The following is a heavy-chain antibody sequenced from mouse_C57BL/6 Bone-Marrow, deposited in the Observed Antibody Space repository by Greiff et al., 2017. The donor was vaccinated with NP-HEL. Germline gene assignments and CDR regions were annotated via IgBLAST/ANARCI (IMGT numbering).Heavy chain of an antibody. CDR1: GFTFSDYY. CDR3: ARHVVPYAMDY. Sequence: DVKLVESGGGLVQPGGSLKLSCAASGFTFSDYYMYWVRQTPEKRLEWVAYISNGGGSTYYPDTVKGRFTISRDNAKNTLYLQMSRLKSDDTAMYYCARHVVPYAMDYWGQGTSVTVSS. V-gene: IGHV5-12*01. J-gene: IGHJ4*01. CDR2: ISNGGGST. D-gene: IGHD1-1*02.